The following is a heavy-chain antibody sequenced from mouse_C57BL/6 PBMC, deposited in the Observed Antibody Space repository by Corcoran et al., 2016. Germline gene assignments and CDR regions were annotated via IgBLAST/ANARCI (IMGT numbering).Heavy chain of an antibody. J-gene: IGHJ1*03. D-gene: IGHD2-3*01. CDR2: IYPGSGNT. CDR1: GYSFTSYY. V-gene: IGHV1-66*01. CDR3: ARGGLLPYWYFDV. Sequence: QVQLQQSGPELVKPGASVKISCKASGYSFTSYYIHWVKQRPGQGLEWIGWIYPGSGNTKYNEKFKGKATLTADTSSSTAYMQLSSLTSEDSAVYYCARGGLLPYWYFDVWGTGTTVTVSS.